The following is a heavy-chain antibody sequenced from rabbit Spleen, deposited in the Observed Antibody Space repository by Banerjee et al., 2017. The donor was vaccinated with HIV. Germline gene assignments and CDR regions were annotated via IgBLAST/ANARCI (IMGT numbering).Heavy chain of an antibody. CDR2: INTSTGTT. D-gene: IGHD1-1*01. J-gene: IGHJ4*01. CDR1: GFSLNSDYV. Sequence: QEQLVESGGRLFPPGGSLALTCKASGFSLNSDYVMCWGRQAPGKGLECFGCINTSTGTTVYATWAKGRFTITRTSSPLVTLKMTSLTAADTATYFCARDLASVIGWNFNLWGPGTLVTVS. V-gene: IGHV1S45*01. CDR3: ARDLASVIGWNFNL.